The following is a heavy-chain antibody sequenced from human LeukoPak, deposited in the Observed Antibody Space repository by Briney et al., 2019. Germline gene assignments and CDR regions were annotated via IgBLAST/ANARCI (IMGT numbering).Heavy chain of an antibody. J-gene: IGHJ3*02. CDR1: GFTFRSYA. V-gene: IGHV4-59*12. Sequence: GSLRLSCAASGFTFRSYAMNWFRQPPGKGLEWIGYIYYSGNTNYNPSLKSRVTMSVDTSKNQFSLKVTSVTAADTAVYYCARFRNFVSDIWGQGTMVTVSS. CDR2: IYYSGNT. CDR3: ARFRNFVSDI. D-gene: IGHD3-16*01.